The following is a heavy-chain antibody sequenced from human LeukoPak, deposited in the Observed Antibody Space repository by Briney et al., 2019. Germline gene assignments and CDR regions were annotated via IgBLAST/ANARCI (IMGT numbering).Heavy chain of an antibody. CDR2: VYISGST. V-gene: IGHV4-61*02. D-gene: IGHD1-26*01. CDR1: GGSISSGSYY. CDR3: AREFRKGWDWFDP. J-gene: IGHJ5*02. Sequence: SETLSLTCTVSGGSISSGSYYWTWIRQPAGKGLEWIGRVYISGSTNYNPSLKSRVTISADTSKNQFSLKLSSVTAADTAVYYCAREFRKGWDWFDPWGQGTLVTVSS.